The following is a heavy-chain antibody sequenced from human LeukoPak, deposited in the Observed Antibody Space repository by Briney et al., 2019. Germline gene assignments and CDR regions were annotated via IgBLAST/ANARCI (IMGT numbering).Heavy chain of an antibody. CDR3: SRTDCSITNCPVAMDV. D-gene: IGHD2-2*01. CDR1: GFTFSSYS. CDR2: ISSSSGFI. J-gene: IGHJ6*02. V-gene: IGHV3-21*01. Sequence: PGGALRLSCAASGFTFSSYSMNWVRQAPGKGLEWVSCISSSSGFIYYADSVRGRFTISRDNAKNSLFLQMNSLRAEDTAVYYCSRTDCSITNCPVAMDVWGQGTTVTVSS.